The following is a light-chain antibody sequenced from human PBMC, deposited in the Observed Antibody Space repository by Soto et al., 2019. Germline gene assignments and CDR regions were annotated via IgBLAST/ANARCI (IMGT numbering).Light chain of an antibody. CDR2: GAS. CDR3: QQYGSSTLT. J-gene: IGKJ4*01. V-gene: IGKV3-20*01. CDR1: QSVSSSY. Sequence: EIVLTQSPGTLSLSPGERATLSCRASQSVSSSYLAWYQQKPGRAPRLLIYGASSRATGIPDRFSGSGSGTDFTLTISRLEPEDFAVYYCQQYGSSTLTFGGGT.